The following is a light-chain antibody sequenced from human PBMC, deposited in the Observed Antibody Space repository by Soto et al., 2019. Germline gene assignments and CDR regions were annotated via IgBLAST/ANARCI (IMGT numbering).Light chain of an antibody. V-gene: IGKV1-39*01. J-gene: IGKJ1*01. CDR1: QSVSGF. CDR2: VAS. Sequence: ETQMTQSPASQTSSVGETVTISCRASQSVSGFLHWYQQKPGKAPKLLIYVASSLQSGVPTRFSGSGSGTDFTLSISGLEPEDFATYYCHQSYSTPQTFGQGTKVDIK. CDR3: HQSYSTPQT.